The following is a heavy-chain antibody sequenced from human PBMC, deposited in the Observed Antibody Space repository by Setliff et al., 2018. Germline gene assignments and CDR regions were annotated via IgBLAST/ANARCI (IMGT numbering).Heavy chain of an antibody. Sequence: RASVKVSCKASGYTFTSYAFSWVRQAPGQGLEWMGWINTNTGNPTYAQGFTGRFVFSLDTSVSTTYLQISSLKAEDTAVYYCARGEYTSLPSGVYYHMDVWGKGTTVTVSS. V-gene: IGHV7-4-1*02. CDR1: GYTFTSYA. CDR3: ARGEYTSLPSGVYYHMDV. CDR2: INTNTGNP. J-gene: IGHJ6*03. D-gene: IGHD6-6*01.